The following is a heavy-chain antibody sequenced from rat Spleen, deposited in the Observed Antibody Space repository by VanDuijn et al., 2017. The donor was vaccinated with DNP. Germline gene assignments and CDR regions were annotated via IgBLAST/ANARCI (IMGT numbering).Heavy chain of an antibody. Sequence: EVQLVATGGGLVQPGRSLKLSCVASGFTFSSYWMYWIRQAPGKGLEWVASINADGGTTSYRDSVKGRFTISRDNAKSSLYLQMDSLRSEDTATYYCTTEGGGFDHWGQGVMVTVSS. CDR3: TTEGGGFDH. CDR2: INADGGTT. V-gene: IGHV5-58*01. J-gene: IGHJ2*01. CDR1: GFTFSSYW.